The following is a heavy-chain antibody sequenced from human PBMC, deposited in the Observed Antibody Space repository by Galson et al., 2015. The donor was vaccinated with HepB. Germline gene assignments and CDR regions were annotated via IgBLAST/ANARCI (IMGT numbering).Heavy chain of an antibody. D-gene: IGHD3-22*01. CDR2: ISQSGSSI. Sequence: SLRLSCAASGFTFRDFYMGWLRVVPGKGLGWPSYISQSGSSIHYADSVRGRFTISRDNAKNSLYLQMNNLRAEDTAIYYCARWSQAYDHWGQGILVTVSS. J-gene: IGHJ4*02. CDR3: ARWSQAYDH. V-gene: IGHV3-11*01. CDR1: GFTFRDFY.